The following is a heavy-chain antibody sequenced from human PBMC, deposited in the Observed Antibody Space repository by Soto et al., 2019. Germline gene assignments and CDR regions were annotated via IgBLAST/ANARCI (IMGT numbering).Heavy chain of an antibody. D-gene: IGHD6-6*01. CDR3: ARDRGSIAARPGYYYGMDV. J-gene: IGHJ6*02. CDR1: GGSISSYY. CDR2: IYYSGST. V-gene: IGHV4-59*01. Sequence: ETLSLTCTVSGGSISSYYWSWIRQPPGKGLEWIGYIYYSGSTNYNPSLKSRVTISVDTSKNQFSLKLSSVTAADTAVYYCARDRGSIAARPGYYYGMDVWGQGTTVTVSS.